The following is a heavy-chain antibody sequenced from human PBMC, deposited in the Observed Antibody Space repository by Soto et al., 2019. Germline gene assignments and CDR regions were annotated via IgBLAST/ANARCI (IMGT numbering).Heavy chain of an antibody. Sequence: SETLSLTCTVSGGSISSGGYYWSWIRQHPGKGLEWIGYIYYSGSTYYNPSLKSRVTISVDTSKNQFSLKLSSVTAADTAVYYCARALMGYYYGMDVWGQGTTVTVSS. D-gene: IGHD1-26*01. CDR2: IYYSGST. CDR1: GGSISSGGYY. CDR3: ARALMGYYYGMDV. V-gene: IGHV4-31*03. J-gene: IGHJ6*02.